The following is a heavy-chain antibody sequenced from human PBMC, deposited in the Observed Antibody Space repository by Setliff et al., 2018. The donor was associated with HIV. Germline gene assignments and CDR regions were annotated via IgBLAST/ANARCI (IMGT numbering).Heavy chain of an antibody. J-gene: IGHJ3*02. Sequence: ASVKVSCKVSEYSLTELSIHWVRQAPGEGLEWMGGFDPEDDETVYAEKFQGRVTMTEDTSTDTAYMALSSLRSEDTAMYYCATSGFYDMLTGPTPGVFDIWGEGTMVTVAS. CDR3: ATSGFYDMLTGPTPGVFDI. V-gene: IGHV1-24*01. CDR2: FDPEDDET. CDR1: EYSLTELS. D-gene: IGHD3-9*01.